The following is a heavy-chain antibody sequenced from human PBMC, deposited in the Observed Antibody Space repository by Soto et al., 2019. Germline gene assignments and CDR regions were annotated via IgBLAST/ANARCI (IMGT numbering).Heavy chain of an antibody. J-gene: IGHJ4*02. CDR2: ISTYNGNT. CDR1: GYTFITYG. Sequence: ASVKVSCKASGYTFITYGVSWVRQAPGQGLDWLGWISTYNGNTRYAERLQGRVTMTTDTTTNTAYMELRNLRSDDTAVYYCVRVGGPCSTSSCYAYFDYWGQGALVTVSS. CDR3: VRVGGPCSTSSCYAYFDY. D-gene: IGHD2-2*01. V-gene: IGHV1-18*01.